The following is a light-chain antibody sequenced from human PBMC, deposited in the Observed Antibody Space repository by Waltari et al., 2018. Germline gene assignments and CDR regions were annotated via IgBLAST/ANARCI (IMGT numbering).Light chain of an antibody. CDR1: SSYLGAYIF. CDR3: SSYTTGSTRYV. J-gene: IGLJ1*01. V-gene: IGLV2-14*03. Sequence: QSALTHPAPVSGSPGQPIHISRTGTSSYLGAYIFVSWYQTHPGKAPKVMIYDINNRPSGVSSRFSGSKSGNTASLTISGLQAEDEADYYCSSYTTGSTRYVFGSGTKVTVL. CDR2: DIN.